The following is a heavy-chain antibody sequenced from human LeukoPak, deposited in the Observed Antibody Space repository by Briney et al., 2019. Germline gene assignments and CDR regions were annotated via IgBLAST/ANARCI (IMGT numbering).Heavy chain of an antibody. J-gene: IGHJ5*02. CDR2: ISGGGGAT. D-gene: IGHD2-15*01. CDR1: GFTFSSYA. CDR3: AKGRTSSSYSSVSS. Sequence: GGSLRLSCAASGFTFSSYAMSWVRQAPGKGLEWVSVISGGGGATYYAGSVKGRFTISRDDSENTLYLQMNSLRAEDTAVYYCAKGRTSSSYSSVSSWGQGTLVTVSS. V-gene: IGHV3-23*01.